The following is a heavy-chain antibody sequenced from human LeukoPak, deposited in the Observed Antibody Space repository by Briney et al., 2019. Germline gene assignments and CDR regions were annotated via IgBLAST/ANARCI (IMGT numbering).Heavy chain of an antibody. Sequence: AGGSLRLSCAASGFTFSNAWMSWVRQAPGKGLEWIGRIKSKTDGGTTDYAAPVKGRFTISRDDSKNTLYLQMNSLKTEDTAVYYCTTDGMDTAMGDTFFDYWGQGTLVTVSS. J-gene: IGHJ4*02. CDR1: GFTFSNAW. V-gene: IGHV3-15*01. CDR3: TTDGMDTAMGDTFFDY. CDR2: IKSKTDGGTT. D-gene: IGHD5-18*01.